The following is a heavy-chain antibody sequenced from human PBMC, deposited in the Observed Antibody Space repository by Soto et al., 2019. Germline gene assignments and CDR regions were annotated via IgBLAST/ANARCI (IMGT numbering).Heavy chain of an antibody. CDR3: ARALIGFLDWLPDNYYYGMDV. CDR1: GHSFTGHY. D-gene: IGHD3-3*02. Sequence: VKVSCKVSGHSFTGHYMHWVRQAPGQGLEWMGWINPNSGDTNYARKFQGRVTMTRDTSIKTVYMELSSLRSDDTAVYYCARALIGFLDWLPDNYYYGMDVWGQGTTVTVSS. CDR2: INPNSGDT. J-gene: IGHJ6*02. V-gene: IGHV1-2*02.